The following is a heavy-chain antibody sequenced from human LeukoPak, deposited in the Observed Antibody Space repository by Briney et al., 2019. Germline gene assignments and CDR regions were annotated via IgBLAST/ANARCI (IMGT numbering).Heavy chain of an antibody. CDR3: ARLGRQDAAMA. CDR1: GYTFTGYY. Sequence: ASVKVSCKASGYTFTGYYMHWVRQAPGQGLEWMGWVNPNNGGTNYAQKFQGRVTMTSDTSIGTAYMELSSLTSDDTAVYYCARLGRQDAAMALGQGTLVTVSS. J-gene: IGHJ5*02. V-gene: IGHV1-2*02. D-gene: IGHD5-18*01. CDR2: VNPNNGGT.